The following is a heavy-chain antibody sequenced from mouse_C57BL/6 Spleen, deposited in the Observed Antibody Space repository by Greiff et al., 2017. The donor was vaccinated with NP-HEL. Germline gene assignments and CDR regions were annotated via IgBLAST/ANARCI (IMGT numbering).Heavy chain of an antibody. V-gene: IGHV1-26*01. CDR2: INPNNGGT. CDR3: ARGPSTTVVATGMDY. D-gene: IGHD1-1*01. Sequence: EVQLQQSGPELVKPGASVKISCKASGYTFTDYYMNWVKQSHGKSLEWIGDINPNNGGTSYNQKFKGKATLTVDKSSSTAYMELRSLTSEDSAVYYCARGPSTTVVATGMDYWGQGTSVTVSS. J-gene: IGHJ4*01. CDR1: GYTFTDYY.